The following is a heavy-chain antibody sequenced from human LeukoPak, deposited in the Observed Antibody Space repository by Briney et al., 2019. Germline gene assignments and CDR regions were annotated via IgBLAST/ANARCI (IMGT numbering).Heavy chain of an antibody. J-gene: IGHJ6*02. CDR1: GDSVSSNSAA. CDR3: ARGRGSAPGGGYYYYGMDV. V-gene: IGHV6-1*01. CDR2: TYYRSKWYN. D-gene: IGHD3-16*01. Sequence: SQTLSLTCAISGDSVSSNSAAWNWIRQSPSRGLEWLGRTYYRSKWYNDYAVSVKSRITINPDTSKNQFSLRLNSVTPEDTAVYYCARGRGSAPGGGYYYYGMDVWGQGTTVTVSS.